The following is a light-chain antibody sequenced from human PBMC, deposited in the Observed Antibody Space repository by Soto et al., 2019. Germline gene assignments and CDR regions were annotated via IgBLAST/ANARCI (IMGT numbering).Light chain of an antibody. CDR2: WAS. V-gene: IGKV4-1*01. CDR3: QQYYSTPQT. CDR1: QSVLYSSKNKNY. J-gene: IGKJ1*01. Sequence: DIVMTQSPDSLAVSLGERDTINCKSSQSVLYSSKNKNYLAWYQQKPGQSPKLLIYWASTRASGVPDRFSGSGSGTDFTLTISSLQAEDVAVYYCQQYYSTPQTFGQGTKVEIK.